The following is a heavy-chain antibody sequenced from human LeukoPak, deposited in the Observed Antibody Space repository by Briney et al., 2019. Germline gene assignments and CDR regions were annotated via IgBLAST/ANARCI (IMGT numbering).Heavy chain of an antibody. CDR1: GFTFSSYG. D-gene: IGHD3-22*01. CDR3: AREGSSGRTSDY. Sequence: GGSLRLPCAASGFTFSSYGMHWVRQAPGKGLEWVAVIWYDGSNKYYADSVKGRFTISRDNSKNTLYLQMNSLRAEDTAVYYCAREGSSGRTSDYWGQGTLVTVSS. J-gene: IGHJ4*02. CDR2: IWYDGSNK. V-gene: IGHV3-33*01.